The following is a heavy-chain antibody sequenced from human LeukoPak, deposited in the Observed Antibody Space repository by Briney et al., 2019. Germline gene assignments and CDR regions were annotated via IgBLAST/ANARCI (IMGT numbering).Heavy chain of an antibody. Sequence: PGGSLRLSCAASGFTFSTYAMHWVRQAPGKGLEYISGINDNGDTTYYANSVKGRFTISRDNSKNTLFLQMGSLRTEDMAVYLCARQRMATPSLAPWGKGILVTVS. D-gene: IGHD4-23*01. CDR2: INDNGDTT. V-gene: IGHV3-64*01. CDR1: GFTFSTYA. J-gene: IGHJ5*02. CDR3: ARQRMATPSLAP.